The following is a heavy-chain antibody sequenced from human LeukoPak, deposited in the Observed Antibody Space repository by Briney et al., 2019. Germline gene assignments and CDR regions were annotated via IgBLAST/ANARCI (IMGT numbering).Heavy chain of an antibody. J-gene: IGHJ3*02. CDR1: GFTFRSAW. CDR3: AREKEDQWLVLGAFDI. V-gene: IGHV3-48*01. Sequence: PGGSLRLSCAASGFTFRSAWMNWVRQAPGKGLEWVSYISSSSSTIYYADSVKGRFTISRDNSKNTLYLQMNSLRAEDTAIYYCAREKEDQWLVLGAFDIWGQGTMVTVSS. D-gene: IGHD6-19*01. CDR2: ISSSSSTI.